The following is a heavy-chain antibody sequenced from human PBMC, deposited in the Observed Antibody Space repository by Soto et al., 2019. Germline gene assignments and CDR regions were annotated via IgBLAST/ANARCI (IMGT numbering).Heavy chain of an antibody. CDR1: GGSLSSGGYY. CDR3: ATQRYCDDDCYLFDY. V-gene: IGHV4-31*03. Sequence: SETLSLTCTVSGGSLSSGGYYWNWIRQHPGKGLEWIGYIYYIGSTNYNPSLKSRVIISVDTSKNQFSLKLYSVTAADTAVYYCATQRYCDDDCYLFDYWGQGTLDPVSS. J-gene: IGHJ4*02. D-gene: IGHD2-21*02. CDR2: IYYIGST.